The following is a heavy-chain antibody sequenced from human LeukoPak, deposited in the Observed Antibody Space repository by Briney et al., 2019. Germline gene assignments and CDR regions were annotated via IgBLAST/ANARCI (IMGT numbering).Heavy chain of an antibody. D-gene: IGHD3-3*01. V-gene: IGHV1-18*01. J-gene: IGHJ6*02. CDR2: ISAYNGNT. CDR3: AREPGWSGYYKTSYYYYGMDV. CDR1: GYTFTSYG. Sequence: ASVKVSCKASGYTFTSYGISWVRQAPEQGLEWMGWISAYNGNTNYAQKLQGRVTMTTDTSTSTAYMELRSLRSDDTAVYYCAREPGWSGYYKTSYYYYGMDVWGQGTTVTVSS.